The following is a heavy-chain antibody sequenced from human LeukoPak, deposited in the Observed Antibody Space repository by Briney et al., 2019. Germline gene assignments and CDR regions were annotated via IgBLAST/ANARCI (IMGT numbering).Heavy chain of an antibody. CDR2: IKQGGSEK. V-gene: IGHV3-7*02. CDR1: GFTFSDYW. D-gene: IGHD3-16*01. J-gene: IGHJ5*01. CDR3: ATKVLTFGGVFDY. Sequence: GGSLRLSCAASGFTFSDYWMSWVRQAPGRGLEWVANIKQGGSEKHYVDSVKGRFTISRDNAKNSLYVQMNSLRAEDMAVYYCATKVLTFGGVFDYWGNGALVTVSS.